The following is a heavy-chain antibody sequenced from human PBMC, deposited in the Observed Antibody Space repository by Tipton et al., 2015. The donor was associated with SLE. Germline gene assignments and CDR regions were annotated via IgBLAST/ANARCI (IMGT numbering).Heavy chain of an antibody. J-gene: IGHJ4*02. CDR1: GGSISSSSYY. CDR2: IYYSGIT. CDR3: SEGYYFDY. Sequence: TLSLTCTVSGGSISSSSYYWGWIRQPPGKGLEWIGSIYYSGITYYNPSLKSRVTISVDTSKNQFSLKLSSVTAADTAVYYCSEGYYFDYWGQGTLVTVSS. V-gene: IGHV4-39*07.